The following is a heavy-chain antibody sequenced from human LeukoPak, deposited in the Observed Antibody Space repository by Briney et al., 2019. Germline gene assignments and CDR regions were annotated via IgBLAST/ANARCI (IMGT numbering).Heavy chain of an antibody. CDR2: IRSKANSYAT. D-gene: IGHD5-18*01. CDR3: TRRDTAMVNFDY. CDR1: GFTFSGSA. J-gene: IGHJ4*02. V-gene: IGHV3-73*01. Sequence: GGSLRLSCAASGFTFSGSATHWVRQASGKGLEWVGRIRSKANSYATAYAASVKGRFTISRDDSKNTAYLQMNSLKTEDTAVYYCTRRDTAMVNFDYWGQGTLVTVSS.